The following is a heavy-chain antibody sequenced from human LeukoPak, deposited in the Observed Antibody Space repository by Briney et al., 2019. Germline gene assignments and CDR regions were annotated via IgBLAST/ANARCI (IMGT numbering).Heavy chain of an antibody. J-gene: IGHJ4*02. Sequence: GGSLRLSCAASGSAFSSYAMSWVRQAPGKGLEWVSTISSSDGSTYYADSVKGRFTISRDNSKNTLYLQMNSLRAEDTAVYYCAKLYSSTWYFFDYWGQGTLVTVSS. CDR1: GSAFSSYA. D-gene: IGHD6-13*01. V-gene: IGHV3-23*01. CDR2: ISSSDGST. CDR3: AKLYSSTWYFFDY.